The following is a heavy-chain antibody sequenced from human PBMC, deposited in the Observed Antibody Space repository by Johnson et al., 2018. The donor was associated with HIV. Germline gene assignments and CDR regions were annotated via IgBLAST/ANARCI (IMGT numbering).Heavy chain of an antibody. D-gene: IGHD1-14*01. Sequence: QVQLVESGGGLVQPGGSLRLSCAASGFSFSAYGMHWVRQAPGKGLEWVAVIWYDGSKKYYVESVQGRFTISRDNSKNTLYLQMNSLRAEDTAVYYCARDQGELRRTHAFDIWGQGTMVTVSS. CDR2: IWYDGSKK. V-gene: IGHV3-33*01. CDR3: ARDQGELRRTHAFDI. CDR1: GFSFSAYG. J-gene: IGHJ3*02.